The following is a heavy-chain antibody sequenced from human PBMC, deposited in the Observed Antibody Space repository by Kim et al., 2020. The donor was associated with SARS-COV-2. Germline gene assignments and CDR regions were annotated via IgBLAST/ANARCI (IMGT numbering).Heavy chain of an antibody. CDR3: ARHLTAYGSGSYDWLEEYYGMDV. J-gene: IGHJ6*02. Sequence: SETLSLTCTVSGGSISSSSYYWGWIRQPPGKGLEWIGSIYYSGSTYYNPSLKSRVTISVDTSKNQFSLKLSSVTAADTAVYYCARHLTAYGSGSYDWLEEYYGMDVWGQGTTVTVSS. CDR2: IYYSGST. V-gene: IGHV4-39*01. D-gene: IGHD3-10*01. CDR1: GGSISSSSYY.